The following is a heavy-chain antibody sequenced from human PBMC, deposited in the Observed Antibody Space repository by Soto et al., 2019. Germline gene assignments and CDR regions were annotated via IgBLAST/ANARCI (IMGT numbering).Heavy chain of an antibody. CDR2: IFYSGTT. V-gene: IGHV4-31*01. CDR3: ARGWLRVTGTYDS. Sequence: QVQLQQSGPGLVKPSQTLSLTCTVSGDSVNSGRYYWHWILQLPGKGLEWIGYIFYSGTTYYNPSVMRPVTISLDTSKKDLSLKLTSVTVADTAVYFCARGWLRVTGTYDSWGQGTLVTVSS. D-gene: IGHD1-1*01. CDR1: GDSVNSGRYY. J-gene: IGHJ4*02.